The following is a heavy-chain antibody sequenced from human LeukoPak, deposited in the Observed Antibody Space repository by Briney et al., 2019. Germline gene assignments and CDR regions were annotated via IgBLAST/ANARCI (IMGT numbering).Heavy chain of an antibody. CDR2: IYTSGST. V-gene: IGHV4-61*02. Sequence: SDTLSLTCTVSGGSISSGSYYWSWIRQPAGKGLEWIGRIYTSGSTNYNTSLKSRVTISVDTSKNQFSLKLSSVTAADTAVYYCAREGAYEMPDAFDIWGQGTMVTVSS. J-gene: IGHJ3*02. CDR1: GGSISSGSYY. D-gene: IGHD5-24*01. CDR3: AREGAYEMPDAFDI.